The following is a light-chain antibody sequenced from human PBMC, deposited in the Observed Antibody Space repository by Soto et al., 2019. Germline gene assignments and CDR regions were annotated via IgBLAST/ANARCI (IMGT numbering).Light chain of an antibody. Sequence: EIVLTQSPGTLSLSPGERATLSCRASQSFTTGYLAWYQQRPGQAPRLLIYDTSTRATGVPPRFSGSGSGTDFTLTITRLEPEDFAVYYCQQYDSSPLTFGGGTTVDFK. CDR2: DTS. J-gene: IGKJ4*01. CDR3: QQYDSSPLT. CDR1: QSFTTGY. V-gene: IGKV3-20*01.